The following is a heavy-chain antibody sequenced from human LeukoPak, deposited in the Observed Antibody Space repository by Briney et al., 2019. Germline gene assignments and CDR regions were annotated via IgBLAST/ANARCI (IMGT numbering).Heavy chain of an antibody. Sequence: GGSLRLSCAASGFTFSNYWMHWVRQAPGKGLVWVSQTDPDVSDTRYADSVKGRFAISRDNAKNSLYLQMNSLRAEDTAVYYCARVSMPTYYDFWSGYSNWFDPWGQGTLVTVSS. D-gene: IGHD3-3*01. CDR3: ARVSMPTYYDFWSGYSNWFDP. J-gene: IGHJ5*02. CDR2: TDPDVSDT. V-gene: IGHV3-74*01. CDR1: GFTFSNYW.